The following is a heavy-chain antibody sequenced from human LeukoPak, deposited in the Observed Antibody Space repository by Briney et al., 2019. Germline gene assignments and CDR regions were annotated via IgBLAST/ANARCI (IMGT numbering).Heavy chain of an antibody. CDR2: ITSSSSII. J-gene: IGHJ4*02. Sequence: GGSLRLSCAAAGFTFRRYSMNWVRQAPGKGLEWVSYITSSSSIIYYADSVKGRFTISRDNAENLLYLQMNSLRAEDTAVYYCVRDGDYDFWSGFYDKWGQGTLVTVSS. CDR1: GFTFRRYS. CDR3: VRDGDYDFWSGFYDK. D-gene: IGHD3-3*01. V-gene: IGHV3-48*01.